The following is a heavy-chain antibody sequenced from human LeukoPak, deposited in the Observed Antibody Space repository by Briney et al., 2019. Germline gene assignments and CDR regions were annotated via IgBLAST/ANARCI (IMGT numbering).Heavy chain of an antibody. J-gene: IGHJ5*02. CDR1: GGSTTINGYY. CDR2: IYYNGNT. V-gene: IGHV4-39*01. Sequence: SETLSLTCTVSGGSTTINGYYWAWIRQPPGKGLEWIGSIYYNGNTYYNPSLKSRVTISADTSTNHFSLKLTSVTAADTAVYYCGRHAQAPSFDPWGQGTLVTVSS. CDR3: GRHAQAPSFDP.